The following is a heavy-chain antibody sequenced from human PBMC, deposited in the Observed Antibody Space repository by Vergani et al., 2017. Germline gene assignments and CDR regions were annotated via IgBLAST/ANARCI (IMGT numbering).Heavy chain of an antibody. CDR1: GGSISSGSYY. D-gene: IGHD5-24*01. J-gene: IGHJ4*02. Sequence: QVQLQQWGAGLLKPSQTLSLTCTVSGGSISSGSYYWSWIRQPAGKGLEWIGRIYTSGSTNYDPSLKSRVTISVDTSKNQFSLKLSSVTAADTAVYYCARVGRDGYYYFDYWGQGTLVTVSS. CDR2: IYTSGST. CDR3: ARVGRDGYYYFDY. V-gene: IGHV4-61*02.